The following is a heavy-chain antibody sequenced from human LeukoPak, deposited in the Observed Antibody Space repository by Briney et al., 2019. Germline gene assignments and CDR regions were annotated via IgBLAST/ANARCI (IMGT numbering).Heavy chain of an antibody. CDR3: ARSAYSSGWYNY. Sequence: SETLSLTCTVSGGSISSYYWSWIRQPPVKGLERIGYIYYSGSTNYNPSLKSRVTISVDTSKNQFSLKLSSVTAADTAIYYCARSAYSSGWYNYWGPGTLVTVSS. J-gene: IGHJ4*02. D-gene: IGHD6-19*01. CDR1: GGSISSYY. CDR2: IYYSGST. V-gene: IGHV4-59*01.